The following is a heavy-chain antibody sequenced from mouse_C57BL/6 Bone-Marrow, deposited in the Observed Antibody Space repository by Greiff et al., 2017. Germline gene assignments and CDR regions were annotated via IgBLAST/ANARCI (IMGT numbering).Heavy chain of an antibody. J-gene: IGHJ2*01. CDR2: IYPRSGNT. CDR1: GYTFTSYG. Sequence: QVQLKESGAELARPGASVKLSCKASGYTFTSYGISWVKQRTGQGLEWIGEIYPRSGNTYYNEKFKGKATLTADKSSSTAYMELRSLTSEDSAVYFCASSTWDGFYNFDYGGQGTTLTVSS. V-gene: IGHV1-81*01. CDR3: ASSTWDGFYNFDY. D-gene: IGHD4-1*01.